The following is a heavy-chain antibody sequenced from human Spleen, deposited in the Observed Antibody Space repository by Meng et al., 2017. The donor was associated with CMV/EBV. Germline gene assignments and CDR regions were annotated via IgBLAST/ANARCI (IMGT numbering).Heavy chain of an antibody. CDR1: GFTFSNYA. J-gene: IGHJ3*02. CDR2: ISYDGSSK. D-gene: IGHD2-2*01. V-gene: IGHV3-30-3*01. CDR3: AREGEGFCSSNRCYGGVFDM. Sequence: GGSLRLSCAASGFTFSNYAMHWVRQAPGKGLEWVAVISYDGSSKYYADSVKGRFTISRDNSKNTLYLQMNSLRTEDTAVYDCAREGEGFCSSNRCYGGVFDMWGQGTMVTVSS.